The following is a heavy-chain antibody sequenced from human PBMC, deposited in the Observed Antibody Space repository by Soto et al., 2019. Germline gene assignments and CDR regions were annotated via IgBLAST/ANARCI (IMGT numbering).Heavy chain of an antibody. D-gene: IGHD3-22*01. Sequence: RLSCAASGFTFSSYAMHWVRQAPGKGLEWVAVISYDGSNKYYADSVKGRFTISRDNSKNTLYLQMNSLRAEDTAVYYCARDWVMTSSNFDYWGQGXLVTVYS. J-gene: IGHJ4*02. V-gene: IGHV3-30-3*01. CDR1: GFTFSSYA. CDR2: ISYDGSNK. CDR3: ARDWVMTSSNFDY.